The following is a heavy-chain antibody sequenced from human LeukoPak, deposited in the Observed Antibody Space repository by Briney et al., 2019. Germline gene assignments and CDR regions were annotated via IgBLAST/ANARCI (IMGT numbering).Heavy chain of an antibody. CDR1: GFTFSSYG. V-gene: IGHV3-33*06. CDR2: IWYDGSNK. CDR3: AKDHRYYDSSGVADY. D-gene: IGHD3-22*01. Sequence: PGGSLRLSCAASGFTFSSYGMHWVRQAPGKGLDWVAVIWYDGSNKYYADSVKGRFTISRDNSKNTLYLQMNSLRAEDTAVYYCAKDHRYYDSSGVADYWGQGTLVTVSS. J-gene: IGHJ4*02.